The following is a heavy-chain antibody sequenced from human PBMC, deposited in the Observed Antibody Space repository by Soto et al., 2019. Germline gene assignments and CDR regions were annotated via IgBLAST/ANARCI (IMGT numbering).Heavy chain of an antibody. CDR3: ARGPYGGNSGKFY. V-gene: IGHV3-53*01. CDR2: IYSGGST. Sequence: GGSLRLSCAASGFTVSSNYMSWVRQAPGKGLEWVSVIYSGGSTYYADSVKGRFTISRDNSKNTLYLQMNSLRAEDTAVYYCARGPYGGNSGKFYWGQGTLVTVSS. D-gene: IGHD4-17*01. CDR1: GFTVSSNY. J-gene: IGHJ4*02.